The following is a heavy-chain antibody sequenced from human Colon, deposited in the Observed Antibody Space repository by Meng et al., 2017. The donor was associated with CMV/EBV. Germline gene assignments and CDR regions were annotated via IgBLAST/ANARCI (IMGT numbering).Heavy chain of an antibody. CDR1: GYTFSDYY. D-gene: IGHD6-19*01. CDR3: VRSSGWSLFDY. CDR2: IRSDGSAT. Sequence: QVQLMQSGAGVKEPXXSVKVSRKTSGYTFSDYYMHWVRQAPGQGLEWMGWIRSDGSATNYAQKFRGRVTMTRDASVSTAYMELSGLTSDDTAVYFCVRSSGWSLFDYWGQGALVHVSS. V-gene: IGHV1-2*02. J-gene: IGHJ4*02.